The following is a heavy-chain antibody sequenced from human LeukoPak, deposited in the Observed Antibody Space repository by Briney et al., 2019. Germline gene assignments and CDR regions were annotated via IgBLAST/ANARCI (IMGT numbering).Heavy chain of an antibody. J-gene: IGHJ4*02. D-gene: IGHD1-26*01. CDR1: GFTFSNYW. CDR3: ARVPGATGRRYFDY. V-gene: IGHV3-74*01. CDR2: INSDGTST. Sequence: GGSLRLSCAASGFTFSNYWIHWVRQAPGKGLVWVSRINSDGTSTSYADSVKGRFTISRDNAQNTLYLQMNSLRADDTAVCYCARVPGATGRRYFDYWGQGTLVTVSS.